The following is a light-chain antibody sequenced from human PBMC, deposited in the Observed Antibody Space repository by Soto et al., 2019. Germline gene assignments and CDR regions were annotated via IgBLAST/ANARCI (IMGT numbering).Light chain of an antibody. Sequence: DIQMTQSPSSLSASVGDRVTITCLASQGITNYLNWYQLKPGKAPELLIYAASSLQSGVPSRFSGSGSGTDFTLTISSLQPEDFATYYCQQFNNYPLTFGQGTRLEIK. J-gene: IGKJ5*01. CDR1: QGITNY. CDR2: AAS. CDR3: QQFNNYPLT. V-gene: IGKV1-39*01.